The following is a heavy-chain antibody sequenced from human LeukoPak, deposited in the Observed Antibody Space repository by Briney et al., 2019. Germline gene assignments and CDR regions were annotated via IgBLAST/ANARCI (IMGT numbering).Heavy chain of an antibody. J-gene: IGHJ4*02. CDR3: TRVSYYDILTGYQWGFDY. D-gene: IGHD3-9*01. CDR1: GGSFSDYY. CDR2: INHSGST. Sequence: SETLSLACAVYGGSFSDYYWNWIRQPPGKGLEWIGEINHSGSTNYNPSLKSRVTISVDTSKNQFSLKLSSVTAADTAVYYCTRVSYYDILTGYQWGFDYWGQGTLVTVSS. V-gene: IGHV4-34*01.